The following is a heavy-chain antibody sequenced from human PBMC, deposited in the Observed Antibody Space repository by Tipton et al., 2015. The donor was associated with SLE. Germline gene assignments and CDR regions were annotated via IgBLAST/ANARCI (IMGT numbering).Heavy chain of an antibody. V-gene: IGHV4-39*07. J-gene: IGHJ4*02. D-gene: IGHD2-8*01. CDR2: LYYSGST. CDR1: GGSIRSSRHF. CDR3: ARGYCSDGVCYVFGFFDY. Sequence: TLSLTCTVSGGSIRSSRHFWGWIRQPPGKGLEWIGVLYYSGSTYYNPSLKSPVTLSIDTSKNQFSLKMRSVTAAHTAVYFCARGYCSDGVCYVFGFFDYWGQGNLVTVSS.